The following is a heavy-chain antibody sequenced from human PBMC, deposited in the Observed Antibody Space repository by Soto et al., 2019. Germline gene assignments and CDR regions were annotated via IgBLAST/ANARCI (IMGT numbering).Heavy chain of an antibody. CDR2: INPNSGGT. V-gene: IGHV1-2*04. CDR3: ARGRSITIFGVVIPHNWFDP. J-gene: IGHJ5*02. Sequence: QVQLVQSGAEVKKPGASVKVSCKASGYTFTGYYMHWVRQAPGQGLEWMGWINPNSGGTNYAQKCQCWVTMTRDTSISTAYMELSRLRSDDTAVYYCARGRSITIFGVVIPHNWFDPWGQGTLVTVSS. D-gene: IGHD3-3*01. CDR1: GYTFTGYY.